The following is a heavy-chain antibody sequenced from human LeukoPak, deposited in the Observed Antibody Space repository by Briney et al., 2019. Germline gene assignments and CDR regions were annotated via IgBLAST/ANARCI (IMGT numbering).Heavy chain of an antibody. J-gene: IGHJ4*02. D-gene: IGHD6-13*01. V-gene: IGHV3-7*01. CDR3: ARGRYVTTRGGAAAGFLDY. CDR2: INQDGSEK. Sequence: GGSLRLSCGASGFTFDDYWMSWVRQAPGQGLEWVANINQDGSEKYYLDSAKGRFTISRDNARNSLYLQVNSLRAEDTAVYYCARGRYVTTRGGAAAGFLDYWGQGTLVTVST. CDR1: GFTFDDYW.